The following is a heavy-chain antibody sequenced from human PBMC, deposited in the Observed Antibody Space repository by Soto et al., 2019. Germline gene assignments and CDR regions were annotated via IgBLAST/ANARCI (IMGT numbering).Heavy chain of an antibody. V-gene: IGHV3-7*01. CDR2: IKQDGSEK. CDR3: AREGMTTASAYYYYYGMDV. Sequence: EVQLVESGGGLVQPGGSLRLSCAASGFTFSSYWMSWVRQAPGKGLEWVANIKQDGSEKYYVDSVKGRFTISRDNAKNSLSLQMNSLTAEDTAVYYGAREGMTTASAYYYYYGMDVWGQGTTVTVSS. D-gene: IGHD4-17*01. CDR1: GFTFSSYW. J-gene: IGHJ6*02.